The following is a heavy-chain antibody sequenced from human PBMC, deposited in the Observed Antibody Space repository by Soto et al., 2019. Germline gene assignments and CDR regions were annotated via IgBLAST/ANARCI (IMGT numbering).Heavy chain of an antibody. V-gene: IGHV4-59*01. CDR2: IYYSGST. CDR3: ARDSPPNDY. Sequence: SETLSLTCTVSGGSISSYYWSWIRQPPGKGLEWIGYIYYSGSTNYNPSLKSRVTISVDTSKNQFSLKLSSVTAADTAVYYCARDSPPNDYWGQGTLVTVSS. J-gene: IGHJ4*02. CDR1: GGSISSYY.